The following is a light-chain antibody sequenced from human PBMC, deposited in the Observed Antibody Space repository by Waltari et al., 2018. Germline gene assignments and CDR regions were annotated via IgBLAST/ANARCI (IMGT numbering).Light chain of an antibody. J-gene: IGLJ1*01. CDR1: SNNVGNQG. CDR3: SAWDSRLSAHV. Sequence: QAGLTQPPSVSKGLRQTATLTCPGDSNNVGNQGAAWLQQHQGRPPKLLSYRNNNRPSWISWRFSASRSGNTASLTIAGLQPEDEADYYCSAWDSRLSAHVFGTGTKVTVL. V-gene: IGLV10-54*04. CDR2: RNN.